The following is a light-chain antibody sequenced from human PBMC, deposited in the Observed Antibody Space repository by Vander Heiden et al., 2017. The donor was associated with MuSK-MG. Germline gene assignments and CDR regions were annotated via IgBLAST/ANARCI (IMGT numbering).Light chain of an antibody. Sequence: SYELTQPPSVSVSPGQTARITCSGDALPKKYAYWYQQKSGQAPVLVLYEDNKRPSGIPERFSGSSSGTMATLTISGAQVEDEADYYCDSSYSSGNNKFTHVVFGGGTKLTVL. V-gene: IGLV3-10*01. J-gene: IGLJ2*01. CDR3: DSSYSSGNNKFTHVV. CDR2: EDN. CDR1: ALPKKY.